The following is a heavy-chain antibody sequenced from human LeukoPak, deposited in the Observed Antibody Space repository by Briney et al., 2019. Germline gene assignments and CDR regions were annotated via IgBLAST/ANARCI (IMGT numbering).Heavy chain of an antibody. V-gene: IGHV5-51*01. CDR3: ARRTYYYDSSGSLDI. CDR1: EYSFTSYW. CDR2: IYPGDSDT. D-gene: IGHD3-22*01. J-gene: IGHJ3*02. Sequence: GESLKISCKGSEYSFTSYWIGWVRQMPGKGLEWMGIIYPGDSDTRYSPSFQGQVTISADKSISTAYLQWSSLKASDTAMYYCARRTYYYDSSGSLDIWGQGTMVTVSS.